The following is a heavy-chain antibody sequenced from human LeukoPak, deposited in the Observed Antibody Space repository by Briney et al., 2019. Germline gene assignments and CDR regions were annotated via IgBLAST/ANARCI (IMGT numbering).Heavy chain of an antibody. Sequence: ASVKVSCKASGYRFLSYAMHWVRQAPGQRLEWMGWINGGNGNTKYSQKFQGRVTISRDTSASTVYMELSSLRSEDTAVYYCARGRYSSSPSDYWGQGTLVTVSS. CDR3: ARGRYSSSPSDY. V-gene: IGHV1-3*01. J-gene: IGHJ4*02. CDR2: INGGNGNT. CDR1: GYRFLSYA. D-gene: IGHD6-13*01.